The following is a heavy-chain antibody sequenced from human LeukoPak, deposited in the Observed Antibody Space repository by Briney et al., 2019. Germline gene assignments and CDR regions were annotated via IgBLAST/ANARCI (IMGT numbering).Heavy chain of an antibody. V-gene: IGHV3-15*07. D-gene: IGHD2-15*01. CDR3: STHPTSGF. Sequence: PGGSLRLSCAASFSTFNKAWMNWVRQAPGKGLEWVGRIKSRADGGTTDYATPVKDRFTISRDDSENTAFLQMNSLKTEDTAIYYCSTHPTSGFWVQGTLVTVSS. J-gene: IGHJ4*02. CDR1: FSTFNKAW. CDR2: IKSRADGGTT.